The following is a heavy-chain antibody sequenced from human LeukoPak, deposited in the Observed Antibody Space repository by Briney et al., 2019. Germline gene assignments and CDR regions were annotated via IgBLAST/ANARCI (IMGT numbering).Heavy chain of an antibody. CDR1: GFTFSSYE. Sequence: PGGSLRLSCAASGFTFSSYEMNWVRQAPGKGLEWVSYISSSGSTIYYADSVKGRFTISRDNAKNSLYLQMNSLRAKDTAVYYCARKYTDWLGYWGQGTLVTVSS. J-gene: IGHJ4*02. CDR2: ISSSGSTI. CDR3: ARKYTDWLGY. V-gene: IGHV3-48*03. D-gene: IGHD3-9*01.